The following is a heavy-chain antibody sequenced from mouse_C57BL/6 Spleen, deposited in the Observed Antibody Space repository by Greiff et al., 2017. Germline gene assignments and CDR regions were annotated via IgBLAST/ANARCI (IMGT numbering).Heavy chain of an antibody. D-gene: IGHD1-1*01. CDR1: GYTFTDYN. CDR2: INPNNGGT. V-gene: IGHV1-18*01. CDR3: ARKAATVVGFDY. J-gene: IGHJ2*01. Sequence: VQLQQSGPELVKPGASVKIPCKASGYTFTDYNMDWVKQSHGKSLEWIGDINPNNGGTIYNQKFKGKATLTVDKSSSTAYMELRSLTSEDTAVYYCARKAATVVGFDYWGQGTTLTVSS.